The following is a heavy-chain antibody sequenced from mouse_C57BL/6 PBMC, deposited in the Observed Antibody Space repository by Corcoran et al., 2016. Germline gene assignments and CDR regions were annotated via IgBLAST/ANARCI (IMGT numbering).Heavy chain of an antibody. CDR3: ARRDPDAMDY. Sequence: EVQLQQSGPELVKPGASVKISCKASGYTFTDYYMNWVKQSHGKSLEWIGDINPNNGGTSYNQKFKVKATLTVDKSSSTAYMELRSLTSEDSAVYYCARRDPDAMDYWGQGTSVTVSS. J-gene: IGHJ4*01. V-gene: IGHV1-26*01. D-gene: IGHD3-3*01. CDR1: GYTFTDYY. CDR2: INPNNGGT.